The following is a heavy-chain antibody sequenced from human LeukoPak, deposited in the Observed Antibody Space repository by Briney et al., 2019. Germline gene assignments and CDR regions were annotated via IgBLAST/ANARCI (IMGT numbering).Heavy chain of an antibody. Sequence: SETLSLTCAVYGGSFSGYYWSWIRQPPGKGLEWIGEINHSGSTNYNPSLKSRVTISVDTSKNQFSLKLSSVTAADTAVYYCARDWYYYDSSGYYFDYWGQGTLVTVSS. D-gene: IGHD3-22*01. CDR1: GGSFSGYY. J-gene: IGHJ4*02. V-gene: IGHV4-34*01. CDR2: INHSGST. CDR3: ARDWYYYDSSGYYFDY.